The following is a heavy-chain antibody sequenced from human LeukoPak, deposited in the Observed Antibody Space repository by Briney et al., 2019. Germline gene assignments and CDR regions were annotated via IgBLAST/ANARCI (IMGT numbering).Heavy chain of an antibody. J-gene: IGHJ4*02. Sequence: SETLSLTCTVSGGSISSYYWSWIRQPPGKGLEWIGYIYYSGSTKYNPSLKSRVTISVDTSKKQFSLQLNSVTPEDTAVYYCARSRLHHNYGSGTNFDYWGQGTLVTVSS. CDR2: IYYSGST. V-gene: IGHV4-59*12. CDR3: ARSRLHHNYGSGTNFDY. D-gene: IGHD3-10*01. CDR1: GGSISSYY.